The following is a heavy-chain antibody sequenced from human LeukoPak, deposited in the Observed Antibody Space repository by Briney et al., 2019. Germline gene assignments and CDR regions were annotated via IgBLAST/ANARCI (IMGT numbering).Heavy chain of an antibody. V-gene: IGHV4-59*01. CDR2: IYYSGST. CDR1: GGSISSYY. J-gene: IGHJ4*02. CDR3: VRARAVFGVVTPDY. D-gene: IGHD3-3*01. Sequence: SETLSLTCTVSGGSISSYYWSWIRQPPGKGLEWIGYIYYSGSTNYNPSLQSRVTISVDTSKNQFSLKLSSVTAADTAVYYCVRARAVFGVVTPDYWGQGTLVTVSS.